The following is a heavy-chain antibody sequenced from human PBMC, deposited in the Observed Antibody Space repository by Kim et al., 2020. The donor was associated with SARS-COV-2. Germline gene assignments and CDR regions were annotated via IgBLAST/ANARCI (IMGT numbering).Heavy chain of an antibody. CDR3: AKDRQYCSSTRCYVGGYYYFDMDV. CDR2: ISYDGNNK. J-gene: IGHJ6*02. V-gene: IGHV3-30*18. D-gene: IGHD2-2*01. CDR1: AFTFSSYG. Sequence: GGSLRLSCAASAFTFSSYGMHWVRQAPGKGLEWVAVISYDGNNKYYADSVKGRFTISRDNSKNTLYLQINSLRAEDTAVYYCAKDRQYCSSTRCYVGGYYYFDMDVWGQGTTVTVSS.